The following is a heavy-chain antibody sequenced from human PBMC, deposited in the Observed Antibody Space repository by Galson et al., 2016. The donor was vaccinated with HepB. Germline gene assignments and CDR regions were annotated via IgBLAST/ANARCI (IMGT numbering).Heavy chain of an antibody. D-gene: IGHD6-19*01. CDR3: VHPSSGWHGFDY. J-gene: IGHJ4*02. V-gene: IGHV2-5*02. Sequence: PALVKPPQTLTLTCTVSGFSLSTSGVAVGWIRQPPGKALEWLALIYWDDDKRYSPSLKSRLTITKDTSENQVVLTMTNMDPVDTATYFCVHPSSGWHGFDYWGQGTLVTVSS. CDR1: GFSLSTSGVA. CDR2: IYWDDDK.